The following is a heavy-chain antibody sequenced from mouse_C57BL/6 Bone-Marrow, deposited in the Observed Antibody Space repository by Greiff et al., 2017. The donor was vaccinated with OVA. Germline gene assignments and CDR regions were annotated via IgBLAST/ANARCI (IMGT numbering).Heavy chain of an antibody. CDR2: IDPNSGGT. D-gene: IGHD1-1*01. V-gene: IGHV1-72*01. CDR3: ARREATVEGWFAY. J-gene: IGHJ3*01. Sequence: VQLQQPGAELVKPGASVKLSCKASGYTFTSYWMHWVKQRPGRGLAWIGRIDPNSGGTKYTEKFKSKATLTVDKHSSTAYMQLSSLTSEDSAVYYCARREATVEGWFAYWGQGTLVTVSA. CDR1: GYTFTSYW.